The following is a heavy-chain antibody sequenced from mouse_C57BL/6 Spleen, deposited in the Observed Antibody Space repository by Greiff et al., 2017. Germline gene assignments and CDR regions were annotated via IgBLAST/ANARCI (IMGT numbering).Heavy chain of an antibody. CDR2: ISYDGSN. Sequence: EVKLQESGPGLVKPSQSLSLTCSVTGYSITSGYYWNWIRQFPGNKLEWMGYISYDGSNNYNPSLKNRISITRDTSKNQFFLKLNSVTTEDTATYYCVCHSNSCAYWGQGTLVTVSA. J-gene: IGHJ3*01. D-gene: IGHD2-5*01. CDR1: GYSITSGYY. CDR3: VCHSNSCAY. V-gene: IGHV3-6*01.